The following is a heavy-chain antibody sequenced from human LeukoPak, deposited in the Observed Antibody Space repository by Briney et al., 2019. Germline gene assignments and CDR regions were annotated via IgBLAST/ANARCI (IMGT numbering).Heavy chain of an antibody. V-gene: IGHV4-4*07. D-gene: IGHD3-10*01. CDR2: IYTSGST. J-gene: IGHJ3*02. Sequence: SETLSLTCTVSGGSISSYYWSWIRQPAGKGLEWIGRIYTSGSTNYNPSLKSRVTMSVDTSKNQFSLKLSSVTAADTAVCYCARDLGDDREEPSLAFDIWGQGTMVTVSS. CDR1: GGSISSYY. CDR3: ARDLGDDREEPSLAFDI.